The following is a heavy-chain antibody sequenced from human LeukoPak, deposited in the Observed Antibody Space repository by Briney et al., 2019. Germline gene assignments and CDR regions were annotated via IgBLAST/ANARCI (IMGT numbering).Heavy chain of an antibody. V-gene: IGHV3-23*01. CDR1: GFTFSSYA. CDR2: ISGSGGST. J-gene: IGHJ4*02. Sequence: PGGSLRLSCAASGFTFSSYAMSWVRQAPGKGLEWVSAISGSGGSTYYADSVKGRFTISRDNSKNTLYLQMNSLRAEDTAVYYCAKEARRWLQQQNSYFDYWGQGTLVTVSS. D-gene: IGHD5-24*01. CDR3: AKEARRWLQQQNSYFDY.